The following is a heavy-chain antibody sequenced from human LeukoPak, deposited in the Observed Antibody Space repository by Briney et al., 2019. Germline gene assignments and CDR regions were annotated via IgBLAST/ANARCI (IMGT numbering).Heavy chain of an antibody. Sequence: SETLSLTCTVSGYSISSSYYWGWIRQPPGKGLEWIGNIYHSGSTYYNPSLKSRVTISLDTSKHQFSLKLSSVTAAGTAVYYCARERIQAPYYYMDVWGKGTTVTVSS. J-gene: IGHJ6*03. CDR2: IYHSGST. D-gene: IGHD5-18*01. CDR1: GYSISSSYY. V-gene: IGHV4-38-2*02. CDR3: ARERIQAPYYYMDV.